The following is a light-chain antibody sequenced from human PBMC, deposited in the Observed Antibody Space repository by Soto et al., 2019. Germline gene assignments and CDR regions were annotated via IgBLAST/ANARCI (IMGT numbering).Light chain of an antibody. CDR3: CSYVDTDTWV. J-gene: IGLJ3*02. Sequence: QSALTQPRSVSGSPGQSVTNSCTGTNSDVGGYNYVSWYQQYPGKAPKLMISGVSERPSGVPDRFSGSKSGNTASLTISGLQAEDEADYYCCSYVDTDTWVFGGGTKLTVL. V-gene: IGLV2-11*01. CDR1: NSDVGGYNY. CDR2: GVS.